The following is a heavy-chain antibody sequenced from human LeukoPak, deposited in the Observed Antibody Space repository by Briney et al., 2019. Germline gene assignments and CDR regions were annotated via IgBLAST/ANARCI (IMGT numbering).Heavy chain of an antibody. D-gene: IGHD3-3*01. CDR3: ARAPVYDFWSGYGDY. Sequence: ASVKVSCKASGGTFSSYAISWVRQAPGQGLEWMGGTVPIFGTANYAQKFQGRVTITADESTSTAYMELSSLRSEDTAVYYCARAPVYDFWSGYGDYWGQGTLVTVSS. CDR1: GGTFSSYA. V-gene: IGHV1-69*13. CDR2: TVPIFGTA. J-gene: IGHJ4*02.